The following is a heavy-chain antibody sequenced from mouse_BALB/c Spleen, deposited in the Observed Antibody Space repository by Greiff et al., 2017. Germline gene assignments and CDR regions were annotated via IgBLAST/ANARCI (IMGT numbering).Heavy chain of an antibody. V-gene: IGHV7-1*02. J-gene: IGHJ2*01. CDR1: GFTFSDFY. CDR2: SRNKANDYTT. CDR3: ARDALCGYYAPFDY. D-gene: IGHD2-3*01. Sequence: EVKVVESGGGLVQPGGSLRLSCATSGFTFSDFYMEWVRQPPGKRLEWIAASRNKANDYTTEYSASVKGRFIVSRDTSQSILYLQMNALRAEDTAIYYCARDALCGYYAPFDYWGQGTTLTVSS.